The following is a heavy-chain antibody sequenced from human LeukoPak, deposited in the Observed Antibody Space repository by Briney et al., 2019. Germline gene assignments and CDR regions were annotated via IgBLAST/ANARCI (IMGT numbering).Heavy chain of an antibody. J-gene: IGHJ5*01. CDR1: GGSISSYY. CDR2: INHSGST. CDR3: ARVEEVVGVNWFDS. D-gene: IGHD1-26*01. Sequence: SETLSLTCTVSGGSISSYYWSWIRQPPGKGLEWIGEINHSGSTNYNPSPKSRLTMSVDTSKNQVSLKLSSVTAADTAVYYCARVEEVVGVNWFDSWGQGTLVTVSS. V-gene: IGHV4-34*01.